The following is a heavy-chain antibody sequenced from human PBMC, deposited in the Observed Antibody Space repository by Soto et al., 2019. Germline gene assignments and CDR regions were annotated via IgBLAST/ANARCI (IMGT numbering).Heavy chain of an antibody. V-gene: IGHV3-30*18. J-gene: IGHJ4*02. Sequence: GGSLRLSCAASGFTFSSYGMHWVRQAPGKGLEWVAVISYDGSNKYYADSVKGRFTISRDNSKNTLYLQMNSLRAEDTAVYYCAKGSLVATIVRLDYWGQGTLVTVSS. CDR2: ISYDGSNK. CDR1: GFTFSSYG. D-gene: IGHD5-12*01. CDR3: AKGSLVATIVRLDY.